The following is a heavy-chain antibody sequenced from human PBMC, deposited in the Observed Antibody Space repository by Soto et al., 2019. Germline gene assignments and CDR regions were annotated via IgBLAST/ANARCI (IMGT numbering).Heavy chain of an antibody. J-gene: IGHJ4*02. CDR3: AKDRRAGGNYGFYSDF. Sequence: EVQLLESGGGLVQPGGSLRLSCAASGFTFSSYGMTWVRQAPGKGLEWVSFSSATGAGTYYADSVKGRFTISRDNSEITLYLQMTSLRADDTAVYYCAKDRRAGGNYGFYSDFWGQGALVIVSS. CDR1: GFTFSSYG. V-gene: IGHV3-23*01. D-gene: IGHD1-7*01. CDR2: SSATGAGT.